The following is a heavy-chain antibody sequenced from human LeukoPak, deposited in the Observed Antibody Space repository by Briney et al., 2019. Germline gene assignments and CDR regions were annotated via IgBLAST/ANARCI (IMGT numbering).Heavy chain of an antibody. CDR1: GFTFSSYG. D-gene: IGHD6-13*01. V-gene: IGHV3-30*02. CDR3: ARVLGASSFIRYGMDV. CDR2: IRYDGSNK. Sequence: TGGSLRLSCAASGFTFSSYGMHWVRQAPGKGLEWVAFIRYDGSNKYYADSVKGRFTISRDNSKNTLYLQMNSLRAEDTAVYYCARVLGASSFIRYGMDVWGQGTTVTVSS. J-gene: IGHJ6*02.